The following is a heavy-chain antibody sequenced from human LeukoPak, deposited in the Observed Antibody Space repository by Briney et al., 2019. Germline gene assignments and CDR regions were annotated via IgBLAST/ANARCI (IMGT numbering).Heavy chain of an antibody. CDR3: ARGGGISHYYYYMDV. CDR2: IYYSGST. Sequence: SETLSLTCTVSGGSITSYYWSWIRQPPGKGLEWVGYIYYSGSTNYNPSLKSRVTISVDTSKNQFSLKLSSVTAADTAVYYCARGGGISHYYYYMDVWGKGTTVTISS. V-gene: IGHV4-59*01. CDR1: GGSITSYY. J-gene: IGHJ6*03. D-gene: IGHD6-13*01.